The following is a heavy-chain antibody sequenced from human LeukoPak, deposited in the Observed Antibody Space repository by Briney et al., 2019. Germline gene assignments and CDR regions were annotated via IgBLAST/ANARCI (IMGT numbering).Heavy chain of an antibody. D-gene: IGHD6-19*01. Sequence: KPSETLSLTCTVSGGSIDTYYWTWIRQPPGKGLEYIAYIYYTGSTDYNPSFKSRVRMSLDTSKNQFSLVLNSVTAADTAVYYCARGRYDGGWYDYWGQGTLVTVSS. V-gene: IGHV4-59*01. CDR1: GGSIDTYY. J-gene: IGHJ4*02. CDR3: ARGRYDGGWYDY. CDR2: IYYTGST.